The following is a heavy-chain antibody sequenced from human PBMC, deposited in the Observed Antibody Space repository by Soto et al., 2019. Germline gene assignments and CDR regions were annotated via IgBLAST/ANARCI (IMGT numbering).Heavy chain of an antibody. CDR3: ARASVGATPMDY. CDR2: INAGNGNT. J-gene: IGHJ4*02. V-gene: IGHV1-3*01. CDR1: GYTFTSYA. D-gene: IGHD1-26*01. Sequence: ASVKVSCKASGYTFTSYAMHWVRQAPGQRLEWMGWINAGNGNTKYSQKLQDRVTITRDTSASTAYMELSSLRSEDTAIYYCARASVGATPMDYWGQGTLVTVSS.